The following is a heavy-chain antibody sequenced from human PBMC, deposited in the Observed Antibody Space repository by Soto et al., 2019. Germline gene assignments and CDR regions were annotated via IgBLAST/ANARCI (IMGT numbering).Heavy chain of an antibody. J-gene: IGHJ4*02. D-gene: IGHD2-2*01. CDR1: GFTFDDYA. V-gene: IGHV3-9*01. CDR3: SKGGQLLTEGGGY. CDR2: ISWNSGSI. Sequence: EVQLVESGGGLVQPGRSLRLSCAASGFTFDDYAMHWVRQAPGKGLEWVSGISWNSGSIGYADSVKGRFTISRDNAKNSLYLQMNSLRAEDTDLYYCSKGGQLLTEGGGYWGQGTLVTVSS.